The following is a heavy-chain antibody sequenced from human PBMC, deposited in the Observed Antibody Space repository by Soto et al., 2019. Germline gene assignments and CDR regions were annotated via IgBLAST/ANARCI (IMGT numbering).Heavy chain of an antibody. V-gene: IGHV3-33*01. J-gene: IGHJ6*02. CDR2: IWYDGSNK. D-gene: IGHD2-15*01. Sequence: PGGSLRLSCAASGFTFSSYGMHWVRQAPGKGLEWVAVIWYDGSNKYYADSVKGRFTISRDNSKNTLYLQMNSLRAEDTAVYYCARAPGYCSGGSCYGMDVWGQGTTVTAP. CDR1: GFTFSSYG. CDR3: ARAPGYCSGGSCYGMDV.